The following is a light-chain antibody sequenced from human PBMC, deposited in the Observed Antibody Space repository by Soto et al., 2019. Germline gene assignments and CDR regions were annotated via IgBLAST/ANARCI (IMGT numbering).Light chain of an antibody. CDR3: SSYTISIVV. Sequence: QSVLTQPASVSGSPGPSITISCTGTSSDVGGYNYVSWYQQHPGKAPKLMIYDVSNRPSGVSNRFSGSKSGNTASLTISGLQAEDEADYYCSSYTISIVVFGGGTKVTVL. CDR1: SSDVGGYNY. V-gene: IGLV2-14*01. J-gene: IGLJ2*01. CDR2: DVS.